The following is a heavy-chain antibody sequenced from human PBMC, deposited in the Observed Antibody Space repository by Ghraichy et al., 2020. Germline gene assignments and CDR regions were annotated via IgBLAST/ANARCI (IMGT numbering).Heavy chain of an antibody. V-gene: IGHV1-69*13. J-gene: IGHJ5*02. CDR3: ARGGSRRITIFGVVINNWFYP. Sequence: SVKVSCKASGGTFSSYAISWVRQAPGQGLEWMGGIIPIFGTANYAQKFQGRVTITADESTSTAYMELGSLRSEDTAVYYCARGGSRRITIFGVVINNWFYPWGQGTLVTVSS. D-gene: IGHD3-3*01. CDR2: IIPIFGTA. CDR1: GGTFSSYA.